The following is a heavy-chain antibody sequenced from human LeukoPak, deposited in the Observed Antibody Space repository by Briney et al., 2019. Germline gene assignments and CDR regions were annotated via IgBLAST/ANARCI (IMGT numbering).Heavy chain of an antibody. J-gene: IGHJ4*02. Sequence: PGGSLRLSCAASGFTFSSYAMSWVRQAPGKGLEWVSAISGSGGSTYYADSVKGRFTISRDSSKNTLYLQMNSLRAEDTAVYYCARGPKGKYYFDYWGQGTLVTVSS. CDR3: ARGPKGKYYFDY. CDR1: GFTFSSYA. V-gene: IGHV3-23*01. CDR2: ISGSGGST.